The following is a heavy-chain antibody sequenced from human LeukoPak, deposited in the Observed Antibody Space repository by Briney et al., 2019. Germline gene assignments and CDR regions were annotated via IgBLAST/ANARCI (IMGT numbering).Heavy chain of an antibody. CDR3: ARDQLLWFGESWVDY. V-gene: IGHV3-33*01. D-gene: IGHD3-10*01. J-gene: IGHJ4*02. CDR2: IWYDGSNK. Sequence: GGSLRLSCAASGFTFSSYGMHWVRQAPGKGLEWVAVIWYDGSNKYYADSVKGRFTISRDNSKNTLYLQMNSLRAEDTAVYYCARDQLLWFGESWVDYWGQGTLVTVSS. CDR1: GFTFSSYG.